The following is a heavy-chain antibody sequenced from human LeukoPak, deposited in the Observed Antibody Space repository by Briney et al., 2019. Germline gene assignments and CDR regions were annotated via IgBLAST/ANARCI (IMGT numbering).Heavy chain of an antibody. V-gene: IGHV4-39*01. CDR3: ARLVPGHWFRYFYMDV. CDR1: GGSISRYY. Sequence: PSETLSLTCTVTGGSISRYYWGWIRQPPWKGQEWIGNIYYSGSTYYNPSLKSRVTISVDTSRSQFALRLSSVTAADTAVYYCARLVPGHWFRYFYMDVWGKGTTVTNSS. CDR2: IYYSGST. D-gene: IGHD3-9*01. J-gene: IGHJ6*03.